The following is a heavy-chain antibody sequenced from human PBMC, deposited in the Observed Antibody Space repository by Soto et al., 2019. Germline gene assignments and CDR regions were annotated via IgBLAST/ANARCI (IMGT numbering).Heavy chain of an antibody. CDR3: ARIMRSSIVVVPAAILGP. D-gene: IGHD2-2*02. CDR2: IFSNDEK. Sequence: QVTLKESGPVLVKPTETLTLTCTVSGFSLSNARMGVSWIRQPPGKALEWLAHIFSNDEKSYSPPLMSRLTISKDTSKSQVVLTMTNMDPVDTATYYCARIMRSSIVVVPAAILGPWGQGTLVTVSS. J-gene: IGHJ5*02. CDR1: GFSLSNARMG. V-gene: IGHV2-26*01.